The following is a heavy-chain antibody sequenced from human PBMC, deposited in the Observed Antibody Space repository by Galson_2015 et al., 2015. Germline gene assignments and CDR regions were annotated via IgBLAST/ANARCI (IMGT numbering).Heavy chain of an antibody. CDR2: ISYDGSNK. Sequence: SLRLSCAASGFTFSSYGMHWVRQAPGKGLEWVAVISYDGSNKYYADSVKGRFTISRDNSKNTLYLQMNSLRAEDTAVYYCAKDLSRYRPGLYYYYYGMDVWGQGTTVTVSS. D-gene: IGHD6-13*01. J-gene: IGHJ6*02. V-gene: IGHV3-30*18. CDR3: AKDLSRYRPGLYYYYYGMDV. CDR1: GFTFSSYG.